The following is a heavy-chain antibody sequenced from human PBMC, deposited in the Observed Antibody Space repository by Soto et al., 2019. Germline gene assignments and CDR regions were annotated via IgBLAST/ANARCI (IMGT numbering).Heavy chain of an antibody. D-gene: IGHD3-3*01. J-gene: IGHJ5*02. CDR1: GGSISSGGYY. Sequence: PSETLSLTCTVSGGSISSGGYYWSWIRQHPGKGLEWIWYIYYSGSTYYNPSIKSRVTISVDTSKNQFSLKLSSVTAADTAVYYCASFYDFWSGYYPPSGFDPWGQGTLVTVSS. CDR2: IYYSGST. CDR3: ASFYDFWSGYYPPSGFDP. V-gene: IGHV4-31*03.